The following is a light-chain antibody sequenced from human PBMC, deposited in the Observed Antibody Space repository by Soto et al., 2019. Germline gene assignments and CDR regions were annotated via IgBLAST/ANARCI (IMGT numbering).Light chain of an antibody. J-gene: IGKJ5*01. CDR3: QQYGKLPIT. CDR2: GAS. V-gene: IGKV3-20*01. Sequence: EIVLKQSPGTLPLSPGERATLSCSASQSVNSIYLAWYQQKPGQAPRLLIYGASSRATGIPDRFSGSGSGTDFTLTISRLEPEDFAVYYCQQYGKLPITFGQGTRLEI. CDR1: QSVNSIY.